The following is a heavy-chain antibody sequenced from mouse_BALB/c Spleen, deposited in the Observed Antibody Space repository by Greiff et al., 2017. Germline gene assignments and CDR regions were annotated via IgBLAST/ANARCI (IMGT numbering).Heavy chain of an antibody. CDR1: GFNIKDTY. Sequence: VQLQQSGAELVKPGASVKLSCTASGFNIKDTYMHWVKQRPEQGLEWIGRIDPANGNTKYDPKFQGKATITADTSSNTAYLQLSSLTSEDTAVYYCARSWGDWYFDVWGAGTTVTVSS. J-gene: IGHJ1*01. D-gene: IGHD4-1*01. CDR3: ARSWGDWYFDV. CDR2: IDPANGNT. V-gene: IGHV14-3*02.